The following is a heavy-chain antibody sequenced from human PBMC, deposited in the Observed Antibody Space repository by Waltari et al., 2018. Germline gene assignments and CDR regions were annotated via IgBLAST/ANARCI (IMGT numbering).Heavy chain of an antibody. V-gene: IGHV3-48*04. J-gene: IGHJ4*02. CDR3: ARESAVAGPFDC. Sequence: EAQLVESGGGLLQPGGSLRLSCAASGFSLSTYGMNWVRQAPGKGLEWLSYISSSSSTIYIADSVKGRFTLSRDNARNSVYLQMNGLISDDTAVYYCARESAVAGPFDCWGQGTLVTVSS. CDR2: ISSSSSTI. CDR1: GFSLSTYG. D-gene: IGHD6-19*01.